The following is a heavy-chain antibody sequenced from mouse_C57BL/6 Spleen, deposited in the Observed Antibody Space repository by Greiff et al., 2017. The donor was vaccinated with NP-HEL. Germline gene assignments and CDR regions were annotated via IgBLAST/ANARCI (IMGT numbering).Heavy chain of an antibody. CDR2: IDPSDSYT. V-gene: IGHV1-69*01. CDR1: GYTFTSYW. J-gene: IGHJ1*03. Sequence: QVQLQQPGAELVMPGASVKLSCKASGYTFTSYWMHWVKQRPGQGLEWIGEIDPSDSYTNYNQKFKGKSTLTVDKSSSTAYMQLSSLTSEDSAVYYCARSDAPYWYFDVWGTGTTVTVSS. CDR3: ARSDAPYWYFDV.